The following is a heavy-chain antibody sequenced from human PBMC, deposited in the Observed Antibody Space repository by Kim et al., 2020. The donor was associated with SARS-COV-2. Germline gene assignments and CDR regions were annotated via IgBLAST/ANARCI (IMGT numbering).Heavy chain of an antibody. CDR1: GGSISTYY. Sequence: SETLSLTCTVSGGSISTYYWNWIRQPPEKGLEWIGYINNSGSTNYNPSLKSRVTISVDTSKNLFSLKLSSLTAADTAFYYCARSGGSGRYPHLPDYLGQGTLVTVSS. CDR3: ARSGGSGRYPHLPDY. V-gene: IGHV4-59*01. CDR2: INNSGST. J-gene: IGHJ4*02. D-gene: IGHD3-10*01.